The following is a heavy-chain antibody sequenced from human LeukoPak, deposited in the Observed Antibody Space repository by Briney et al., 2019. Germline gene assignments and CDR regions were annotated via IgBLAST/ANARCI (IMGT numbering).Heavy chain of an antibody. V-gene: IGHV4-38-2*01. CDR1: GYAISSGYY. CDR2: FYPGGST. CDR3: ARVTTRLCPDY. D-gene: IGHD1/OR15-1a*01. J-gene: IGHJ4*02. Sequence: SETLSLTCAVSGYAISSGYYWGWIRQPPGKGLEWIGSFYPGGSTYYNPSLKSRVTMSVDTSKNQFSLNLSSVTAADTAVYYCARVTTRLCPDYWGQGTLVIVSS.